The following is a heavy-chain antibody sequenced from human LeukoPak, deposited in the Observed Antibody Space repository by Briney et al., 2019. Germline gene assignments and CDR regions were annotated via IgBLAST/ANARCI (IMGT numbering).Heavy chain of an antibody. Sequence: MPSETLPLTCTVSGGSISSSSYYWGWIRRPPGKGLEWIGSIYYSGSTYYNPSLKSRVTISVDTSKNQFSLKLSSVTAADTAVYYCARYYYDSSGYYPPYMDVWGKGTTVTVSS. CDR3: ARYYYDSSGYYPPYMDV. CDR2: IYYSGST. V-gene: IGHV4-39*01. D-gene: IGHD3-22*01. CDR1: GGSISSSSYY. J-gene: IGHJ6*03.